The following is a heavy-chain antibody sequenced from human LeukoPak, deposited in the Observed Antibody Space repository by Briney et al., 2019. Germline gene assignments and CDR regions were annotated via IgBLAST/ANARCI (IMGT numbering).Heavy chain of an antibody. CDR1: GYSISSGYY. Sequence: PSETLSLTCTVSGYSISSGYYWGWIRQPAGKGLEWIGRIYTSGSTNYNPSLKSRVTISVDTSKNQFSLKLSSVTAADTAVYYCATAPSRDDAFDIWGQGTMVTVSS. V-gene: IGHV4-61*02. J-gene: IGHJ3*02. CDR3: ATAPSRDDAFDI. CDR2: IYTSGST.